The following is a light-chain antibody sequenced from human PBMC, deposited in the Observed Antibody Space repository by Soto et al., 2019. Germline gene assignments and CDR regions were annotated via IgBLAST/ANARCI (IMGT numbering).Light chain of an antibody. CDR3: QQYGSSTYT. CDR1: QSVSSSY. Sequence: EIVLTQSPGTLSLSPGEGATLSCRASQSVSSSYLAWYQQKPGQAPRLLIYGASSRATNIPDRFSGSGSGTDFTLTISRLDPEDFAVYYCQQYGSSTYTFGQGTKLEIK. J-gene: IGKJ2*01. V-gene: IGKV3-20*01. CDR2: GAS.